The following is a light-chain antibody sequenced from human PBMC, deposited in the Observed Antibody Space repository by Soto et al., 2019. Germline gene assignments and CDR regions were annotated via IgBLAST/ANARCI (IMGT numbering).Light chain of an antibody. V-gene: IGKV3-20*01. CDR1: QSVSSNY. Sequence: EIVLTQSPGTLSLSAGERATLSCRASQSVSSNYLAWYQQKPGQAPRLLISGASSRATGIPDRFSGSGSGTDFTLTINRLEPEDFAVYYCHQFGSLPRTFGQGTKVDVK. CDR3: HQFGSLPRT. CDR2: GAS. J-gene: IGKJ1*01.